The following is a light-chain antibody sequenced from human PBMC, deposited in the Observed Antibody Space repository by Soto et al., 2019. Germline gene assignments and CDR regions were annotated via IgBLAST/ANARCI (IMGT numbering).Light chain of an antibody. CDR1: QSISSW. V-gene: IGKV1-5*03. CDR2: KAS. CDR3: KQYNDNWT. J-gene: IGKJ1*01. Sequence: DIQMTQSPSTLSASVGDRVTITCRASQSISSWLAWYQQKPGKAPKLLIYKASTLQSGVPSRFSGSGSGTEFNLAISSLQPDDSATYYCKQYNDNWTFGQGTKVEIK.